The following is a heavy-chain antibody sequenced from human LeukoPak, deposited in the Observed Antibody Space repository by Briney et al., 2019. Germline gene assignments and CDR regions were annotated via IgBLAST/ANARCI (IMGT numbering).Heavy chain of an antibody. V-gene: IGHV3-21*01. Sequence: GGSLRLSCAASGFTFSSYSMNWVRQAPGKGLEWVSSISSSSSYIYYVDSMKGRFTISRDNAKNSLYLQMNSLRAEDTAVYYCAREYYDILTGYYSYWYFDLWGRGTLVTVSS. CDR1: GFTFSSYS. CDR3: AREYYDILTGYYSYWYFDL. CDR2: ISSSSSYI. D-gene: IGHD3-9*01. J-gene: IGHJ2*01.